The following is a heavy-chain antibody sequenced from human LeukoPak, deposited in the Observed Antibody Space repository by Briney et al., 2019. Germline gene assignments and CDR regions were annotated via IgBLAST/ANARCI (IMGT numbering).Heavy chain of an antibody. J-gene: IGHJ4*02. Sequence: SETLSLTCAVYGGSFSGYYWRWIRQPPGKGLEWIGEINHSGSTNYNPSLKSRVTISVDTSKNQFSLKLSSVTAADTAVYYCARGKRWLQLSGAISYWGQGTLVTVSS. CDR3: ARGKRWLQLSGAISY. V-gene: IGHV4-34*01. CDR1: GGSFSGYY. CDR2: INHSGST. D-gene: IGHD5-24*01.